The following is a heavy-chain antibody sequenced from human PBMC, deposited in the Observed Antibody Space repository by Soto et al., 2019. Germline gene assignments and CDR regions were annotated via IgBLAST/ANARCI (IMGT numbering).Heavy chain of an antibody. CDR1: GFTFSSYD. Sequence: EVQLVESGGGLVQPGGSLRLSCAASGFTFSSYDMQWVRQATGKGLEWVSAIGTAGDTYYPGSVKGRFTISRENAKNSLYIQMNSLKAGDTAVYYCARSPPGGYHYYYGMDVWGQGTTVTVSS. V-gene: IGHV3-13*04. CDR2: IGTAGDT. J-gene: IGHJ6*02. D-gene: IGHD3-22*01. CDR3: ARSPPGGYHYYYGMDV.